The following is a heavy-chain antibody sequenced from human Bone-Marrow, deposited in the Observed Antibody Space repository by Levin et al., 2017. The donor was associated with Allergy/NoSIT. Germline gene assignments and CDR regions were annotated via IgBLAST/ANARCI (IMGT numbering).Heavy chain of an antibody. CDR2: IYNSGNT. Sequence: SCTVSGASISIGDYYWSWIRQPPGQGLEWIGYIYNSGNTDYNPSLKSRISISVDTSKNQFSLHLSSVTAADTAVYYCASHRKAFDTNYQPTPLRWFDPWGQGTLVTVSS. J-gene: IGHJ5*02. CDR3: ASHRKAFDTNYQPTPLRWFDP. CDR1: GASISIGDYY. V-gene: IGHV4-30-4*01. D-gene: IGHD5-24*01.